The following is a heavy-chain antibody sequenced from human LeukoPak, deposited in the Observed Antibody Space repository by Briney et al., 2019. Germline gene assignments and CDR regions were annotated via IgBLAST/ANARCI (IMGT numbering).Heavy chain of an antibody. CDR2: IWYDRSNK. Sequence: PGRSLRLSCAASGFTFSSYGMHWVRQAPGKGLEWVAVIWYDRSNKYYADSVKGRFTISRDNSKNTLYLQMNSLRAEDTAVYYCARDGGFRTGYFDYWGQGTLVTVSS. V-gene: IGHV3-33*01. D-gene: IGHD3-10*01. CDR1: GFTFSSYG. CDR3: ARDGGFRTGYFDY. J-gene: IGHJ4*02.